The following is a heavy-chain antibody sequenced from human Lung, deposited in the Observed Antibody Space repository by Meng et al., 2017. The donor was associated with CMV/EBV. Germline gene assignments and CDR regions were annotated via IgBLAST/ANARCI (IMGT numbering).Heavy chain of an antibody. CDR3: LRRSGGSV. D-gene: IGHD3-10*01. J-gene: IGHJ1*01. V-gene: IGHV4-4*02. CDR1: GDSITNHHG. CDR2: IPHRGSS. Sequence: QVQLRESGPALVQPSEPLSLTCAVSGDSITNHHGWTWVRKPPGKGLEGIGAIPHRGSSAYNPSLKSRVSMSIDKSKNQFSLKLTSVTAADTAVYHCLRRSGGSVWGQGTLVTVSS.